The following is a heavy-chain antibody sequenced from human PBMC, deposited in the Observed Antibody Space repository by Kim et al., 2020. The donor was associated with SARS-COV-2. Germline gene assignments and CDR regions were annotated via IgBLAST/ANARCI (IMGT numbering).Heavy chain of an antibody. V-gene: IGHV1-69*01. CDR3: ARDPISRSGAFDI. Sequence: YAQKFQGRVTITADESTSTAYMELSSLRSEDTAVYYCARDPISRSGAFDIWGQGTMVTVSS. J-gene: IGHJ3*02. D-gene: IGHD3-10*01.